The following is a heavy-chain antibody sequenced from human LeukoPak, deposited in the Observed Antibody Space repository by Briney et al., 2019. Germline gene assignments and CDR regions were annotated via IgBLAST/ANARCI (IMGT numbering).Heavy chain of an antibody. CDR2: IRFDGTNK. CDR3: ARWGVGDY. V-gene: IGHV3-30*02. Sequence: PGGSLRLSCAASGFTFSNYGMHWVRQAPGKGLEWVAFIRFDGTNKFYADSVKGRFTISRDNAKNSLYLQMNSLRAEDTAVYYCARWGVGDYWGQGTLVTVSS. CDR1: GFTFSNYG. J-gene: IGHJ4*02. D-gene: IGHD1-26*01.